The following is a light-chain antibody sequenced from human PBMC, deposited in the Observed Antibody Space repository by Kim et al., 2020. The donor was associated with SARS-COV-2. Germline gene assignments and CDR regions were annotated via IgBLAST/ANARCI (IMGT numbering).Light chain of an antibody. CDR1: SSDVGGYNY. CDR3: SSYTTSNTLV. J-gene: IGLJ2*01. CDR2: DVS. V-gene: IGLV2-14*03. Sequence: GQSITISCTGTSSDVGGYNYVSWYQQHPGKAPKLMIYDVSNRPSGVSSRFSGSKSGKTASLTISGLQAEDEGDYYCSSYTTSNTLVFGGGTQLTVL.